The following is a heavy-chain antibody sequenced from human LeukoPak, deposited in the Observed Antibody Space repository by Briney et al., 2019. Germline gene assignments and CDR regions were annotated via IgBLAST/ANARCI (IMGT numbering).Heavy chain of an antibody. Sequence: ASVKVSCKASGYTFTSYGISWVRQAPGQGLEWMGWISAYNGNTNYAQKLQGRVTMTTDTSTSTAYMELRSLRSDDTAVYYCARAPYSSSVLGYYYYYYMDVWGKGTTVTVSS. CDR2: ISAYNGNT. D-gene: IGHD6-6*01. J-gene: IGHJ6*03. CDR1: GYTFTSYG. V-gene: IGHV1-18*01. CDR3: ARAPYSSSVLGYYYYYYMDV.